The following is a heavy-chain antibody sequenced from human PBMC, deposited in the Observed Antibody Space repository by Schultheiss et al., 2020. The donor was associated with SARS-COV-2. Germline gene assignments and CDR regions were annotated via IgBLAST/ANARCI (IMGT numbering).Heavy chain of an antibody. CDR1: GGSISSGGYY. CDR3: ARDRRRSGYDSRVQTSYYGMDV. V-gene: IGHV4-61*02. CDR2: IYTSGST. Sequence: SETLSLTCTVSGGSISSGGYYWSWIRQPAGKGLEWIGRIYTSGSTNYNPSLKSRVTMSVDTSKNQFSLKLSSVTAADTAVYYCARDRRRSGYDSRVQTSYYGMDVWGQGTTVTVSS. D-gene: IGHD5-12*01. J-gene: IGHJ6*02.